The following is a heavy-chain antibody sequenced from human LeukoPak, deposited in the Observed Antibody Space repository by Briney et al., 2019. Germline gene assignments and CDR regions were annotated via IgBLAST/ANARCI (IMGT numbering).Heavy chain of an antibody. CDR1: GFTFRSYA. CDR2: ISGSGSAT. D-gene: IGHD2-15*01. J-gene: IGHJ5*02. Sequence: GGSLRLSCAASGFTFRSYAMNWVRQAPGKGLEWVSAISGSGSATYYADSVKGRFTISRDNSKNTLYLQMNSLRAEDTAVYYCARVLPVVVAATMGGGCFDPWGQGTVVTVSS. V-gene: IGHV3-23*01. CDR3: ARVLPVVVAATMGGGCFDP.